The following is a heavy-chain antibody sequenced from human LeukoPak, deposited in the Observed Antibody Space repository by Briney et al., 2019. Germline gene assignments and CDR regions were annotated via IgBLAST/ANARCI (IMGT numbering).Heavy chain of an antibody. CDR2: MSNSGTTV. D-gene: IGHD1-26*01. J-gene: IGHJ4*02. V-gene: IGHV3-11*01. CDR1: GFTFSDYH. CDR3: ARTSGSYYGNFDY. Sequence: GGSLRLSCAASGFTFSDYHMSWIRQAPGKGLEWVSYMSNSGTTVYHADSVKGRFTISRDNSKNTLYLQMNSLRAEDTAVYYCARTSGSYYGNFDYWGQGTLVTVSS.